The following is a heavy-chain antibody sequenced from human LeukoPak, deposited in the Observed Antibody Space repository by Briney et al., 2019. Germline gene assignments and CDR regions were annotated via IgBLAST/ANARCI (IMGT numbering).Heavy chain of an antibody. CDR3: ARESGVTKIDY. D-gene: IGHD4-17*01. J-gene: IGHJ4*02. V-gene: IGHV3-48*03. Sequence: GGSLRLSCAASGFTFSSYEMNWVRQAPGKGLEWVSYISTSGTTVYYADSVKGRFTISRDNARNSLYLQMNSLRAEDTAVYYCARESGVTKIDYWGQGTLVSVPS. CDR1: GFTFSSYE. CDR2: ISTSGTTV.